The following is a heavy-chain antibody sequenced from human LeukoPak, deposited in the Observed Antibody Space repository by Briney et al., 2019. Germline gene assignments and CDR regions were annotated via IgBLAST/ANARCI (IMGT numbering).Heavy chain of an antibody. J-gene: IGHJ4*02. CDR2: ISSSGST. CDR3: ARDSGSGNFDY. V-gene: IGHV4-4*07. CDR1: GGSISSYY. Sequence: SETLSLTCTASGGSISSYYWRWIRQPAGKGLEWIGRISSSGSTNYNPSLKSRVTMSVDTSKSQFSMKLSSVTAADTAMYYCARDSGSGNFDYWGQGTLVTVSS. D-gene: IGHD3-10*01.